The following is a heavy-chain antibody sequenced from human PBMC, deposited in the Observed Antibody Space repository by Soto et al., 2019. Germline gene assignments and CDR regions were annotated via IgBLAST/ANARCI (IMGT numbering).Heavy chain of an antibody. D-gene: IGHD5-12*01. Sequence: SETLSLTCAVYGGSFSGYYWSWIRQPPGKGLEWIGEINHSGSTNYNPSLKSRVTISVDTSTSTVYMELSSLRSEDTAVYYCARSVGYTNYFDYWGQGTLVTVSS. V-gene: IGHV4-34*01. CDR2: INHSGST. CDR3: ARSVGYTNYFDY. CDR1: GGSFSGYY. J-gene: IGHJ4*02.